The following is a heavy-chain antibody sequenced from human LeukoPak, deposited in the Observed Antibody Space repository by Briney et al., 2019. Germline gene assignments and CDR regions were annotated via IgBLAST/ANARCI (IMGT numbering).Heavy chain of an antibody. D-gene: IGHD6-19*01. CDR2: INHSGST. CDR1: GASISGYY. V-gene: IGHV4-34*01. CDR3: ARVRSSGWYGLVPNFDY. Sequence: SETLSLTCTVSGASISGYYWSWIRQPPGKGLEWIGEINHSGSTNYNPSLKSRVTISVDTSKNQFSLKLSSVTAADTAVYYCARVRSSGWYGLVPNFDYWGQGTLVTVSS. J-gene: IGHJ4*02.